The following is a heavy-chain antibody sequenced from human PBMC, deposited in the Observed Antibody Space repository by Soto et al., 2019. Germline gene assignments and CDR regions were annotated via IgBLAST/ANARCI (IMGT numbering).Heavy chain of an antibody. CDR2: IYYSGST. V-gene: IGHV4-31*03. CDR1: GGSISSGGYY. D-gene: IGHD2-2*02. J-gene: IGHJ4*02. Sequence: TLSLTCTVSGGSISSGGYYWSWIRQHPGKGLEWIGYIYYSGSTYYNPSLKSRVTISVDTSKNQFSLKLSSVTAADTAVYYCAREAIVVVPAAISHHYYFDYWGQGTLVTVSS. CDR3: AREAIVVVPAAISHHYYFDY.